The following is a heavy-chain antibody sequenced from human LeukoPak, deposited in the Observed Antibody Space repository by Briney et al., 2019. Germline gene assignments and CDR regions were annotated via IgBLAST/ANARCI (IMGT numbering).Heavy chain of an antibody. J-gene: IGHJ4*02. V-gene: IGHV4-4*07. CDR2: IYTSGGT. CDR3: ARDEGIEANPLWEY. CDR1: GGSISSYY. D-gene: IGHD1-26*01. Sequence: SETLSLTCTVSGGSISSYYWSWIRQPAGKGLEWIGRIYTSGGTNYNPSLKSRVTMSVDTSKNQFSLKLSSVTAADTAAYYCARDEGIEANPLWEYWGQGTLVTVSS.